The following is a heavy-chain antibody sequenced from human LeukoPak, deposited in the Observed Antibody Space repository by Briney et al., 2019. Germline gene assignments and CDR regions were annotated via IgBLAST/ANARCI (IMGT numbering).Heavy chain of an antibody. CDR3: ARLGSDIVVVVAAALDY. CDR1: GFTFSSYW. Sequence: GTSLRLSCAASGFTFSSYWMSWVRQAPGKGLEWVANIKQDGSEKYYVDSVKGRSTISRDNAKNSLYLQMNSLRAEDTAVYYCARLGSDIVVVVAAALDYWGQGTLVTVSS. V-gene: IGHV3-7*01. CDR2: IKQDGSEK. J-gene: IGHJ4*02. D-gene: IGHD2-15*01.